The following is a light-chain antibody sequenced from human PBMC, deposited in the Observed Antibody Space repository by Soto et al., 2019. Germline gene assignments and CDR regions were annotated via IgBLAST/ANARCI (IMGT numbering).Light chain of an antibody. J-gene: IGKJ1*01. CDR3: QQYSTSPRT. V-gene: IGKV3-20*01. CDR2: DAS. CDR1: QSVGNNY. Sequence: EFVLTQSPGTLSLSPGERATLSCRASQSVGNNYLAWFQQKPGQPPRLLIYDASTRATGVPDRFTGSGSGTDFTLAISRLEPEDFAIYYCQQYSTSPRTFGQGTKVEIK.